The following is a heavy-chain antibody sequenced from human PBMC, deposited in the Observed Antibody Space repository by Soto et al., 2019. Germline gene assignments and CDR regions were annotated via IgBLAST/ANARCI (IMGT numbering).Heavy chain of an antibody. CDR3: AREPATAKPEGVDF. Sequence: GASVXVSCKASGYTFSDYYIHWVRQAPGQGLEWMGWINPNSGGTKYAPKFQGGVTMTRDTSITTAYMELSRLRSGDTAVYYCAREPATAKPEGVDFWGQGTLVTVSS. CDR1: GYTFSDYY. J-gene: IGHJ4*02. V-gene: IGHV1-2*02. CDR2: INPNSGGT. D-gene: IGHD1-1*01.